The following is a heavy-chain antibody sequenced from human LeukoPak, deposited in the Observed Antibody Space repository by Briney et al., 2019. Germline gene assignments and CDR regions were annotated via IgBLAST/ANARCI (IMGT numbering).Heavy chain of an antibody. CDR1: GGSISTYY. Sequence: SETLSLTCTVSGGSISTYYWDWIRQPPGKGLEWIGSIYYSGSTYYNPSLKSRVTISVDTSKNQFSLKLSSVTAADTAVYYCTLITMVRGPKFDYWGQGTLVTVSS. J-gene: IGHJ4*02. D-gene: IGHD3-10*01. CDR3: TLITMVRGPKFDY. V-gene: IGHV4-59*04. CDR2: IYYSGST.